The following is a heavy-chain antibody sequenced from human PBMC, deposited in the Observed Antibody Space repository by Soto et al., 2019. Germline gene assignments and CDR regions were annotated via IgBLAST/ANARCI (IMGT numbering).Heavy chain of an antibody. V-gene: IGHV1-8*01. J-gene: IGHJ5*01. CDR2: MNPGSGDA. D-gene: IGHD3-16*01. CDR1: GYSFTNND. Sequence: ASVKVSCKASGYSFTNNDVSWVRQATGQGLEWMGWMNPGSGDAGYAQKFQGRVTMTRDISIATAYMELSSLRSDDTAIYYCARMATFGSLNWFDSWGQGTLVTVSS. CDR3: ARMATFGSLNWFDS.